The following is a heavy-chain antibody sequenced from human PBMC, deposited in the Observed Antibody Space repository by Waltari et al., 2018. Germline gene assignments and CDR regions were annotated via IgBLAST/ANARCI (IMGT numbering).Heavy chain of an antibody. Sequence: QVQLQESGPGLVKPSETLSHTCPVSGCSIRSYYWSWIRQPPGKGLEWIGYIFYRGSTNYNPSLKSRGTISVDTSKNQFSLKVSSVTGAETAGYYCGSNTTTERGAFDIWGQGTMVTVSS. CDR1: GCSIRSYY. CDR3: GSNTTTERGAFDI. J-gene: IGHJ3*02. V-gene: IGHV4-59*01. CDR2: IFYRGST. D-gene: IGHD4-17*01.